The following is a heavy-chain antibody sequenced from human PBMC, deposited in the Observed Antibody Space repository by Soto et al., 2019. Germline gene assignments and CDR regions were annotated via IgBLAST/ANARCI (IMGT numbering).Heavy chain of an antibody. CDR3: ARVWFWKAYLVDY. CDR2: ISGYNGNR. V-gene: IGHV1-18*01. D-gene: IGHD3-10*01. Sequence: QVQLVQSGAEVKKPGASVKVSCKASGYTFTSYGISWVRQAPGQGLEWMGWISGYNGNRNYAQKFQGRVTMTTDTSTSTASMELRSLRSDDTAVYYCARVWFWKAYLVDYWCQGTLVTVSS. J-gene: IGHJ4*02. CDR1: GYTFTSYG.